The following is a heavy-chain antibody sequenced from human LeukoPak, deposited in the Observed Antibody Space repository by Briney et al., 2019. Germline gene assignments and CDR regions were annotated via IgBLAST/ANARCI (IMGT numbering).Heavy chain of an antibody. CDR3: ARGRPTTIFDY. V-gene: IGHV4-39*01. CDR2: IYYSGST. Sequence: SETLSLTCTVSGGSISSSSYYWGWIRQPPGKGLEWIGSIYYSGSTYYNPSLKSRVTISVDTSKNQFSLKLSSVTAADTAVYSCARGRPTTIFDYWGQGTQVTVSS. J-gene: IGHJ4*02. D-gene: IGHD5-12*01. CDR1: GGSISSSSYY.